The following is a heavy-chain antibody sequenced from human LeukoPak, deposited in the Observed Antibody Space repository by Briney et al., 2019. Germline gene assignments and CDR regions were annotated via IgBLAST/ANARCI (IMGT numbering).Heavy chain of an antibody. CDR2: IRSGGGYT. CDR3: AKSLYYYYYMDV. Sequence: GGSLRLSCAASGLTFSSYAMSWVRQAPGKGLEWVSTIRSGGGYTYYADSVKGRFTISRDNSKNTLYLQMNSLRAEDTAVYNCAKSLYYYYYMDVWGKGTTVTVSS. CDR1: GLTFSSYA. V-gene: IGHV3-23*01. J-gene: IGHJ6*03.